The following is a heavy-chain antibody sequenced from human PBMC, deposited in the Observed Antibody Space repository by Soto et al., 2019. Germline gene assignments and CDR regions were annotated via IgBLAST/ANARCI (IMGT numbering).Heavy chain of an antibody. J-gene: IGHJ6*03. V-gene: IGHV3-23*04. CDR3: AKDNYYGSGSYYPIRGTDYYMDV. CDR1: GFTFASHA. CDR2: ISSSGGGT. D-gene: IGHD3-10*01. Sequence: EVQVVESGGGLVQPGGSLRLSCEASGFTFASHAMSWVRQTPGKGLEWVSAISSSGGGTYYADSVKGRFTISRDNSKNALFLQRNSRSAEDTAVYYCAKDNYYGSGSYYPIRGTDYYMDVWGKGTTVTVSS.